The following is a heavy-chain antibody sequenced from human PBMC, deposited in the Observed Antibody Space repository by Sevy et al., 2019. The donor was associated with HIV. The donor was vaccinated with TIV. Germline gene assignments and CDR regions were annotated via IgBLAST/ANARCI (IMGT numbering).Heavy chain of an antibody. CDR3: ARGYCSGTSCSSGRAWVAFDI. D-gene: IGHD2-15*01. Sequence: GCLRLSCAVSGFTFSSYSMNWVRQAPGKGLEWVSSISSSSNYIYYADSVKGRFTISRDNAKDSLFLQMNRLRAEDTAIYYCARGYCSGTSCSSGRAWVAFDIWGQGTMVTVSS. V-gene: IGHV3-21*01. CDR1: GFTFSSYS. CDR2: ISSSSNYI. J-gene: IGHJ3*02.